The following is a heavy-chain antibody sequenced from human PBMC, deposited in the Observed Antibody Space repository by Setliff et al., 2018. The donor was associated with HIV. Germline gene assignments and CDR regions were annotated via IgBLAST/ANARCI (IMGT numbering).Heavy chain of an antibody. Sequence: SETLSLTCAVSGYAISSGYYWSWLRQPAGKGLEWIGHIYTSGNSRYTNYNSSLESRVAISLDTSSNQFSLKLSSVTAADTAVYHCAREREAWSAYDSWGQGTLVTVSS. CDR1: GYAISSGYY. V-gene: IGHV4-61*09. CDR2: IYTSGNSRYT. D-gene: IGHD3-3*01. J-gene: IGHJ5*02. CDR3: AREREAWSAYDS.